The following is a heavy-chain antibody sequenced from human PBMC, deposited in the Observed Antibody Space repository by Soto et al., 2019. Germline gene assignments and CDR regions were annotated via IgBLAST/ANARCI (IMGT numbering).Heavy chain of an antibody. J-gene: IGHJ6*02. CDR3: AKCKGWSGYGYYYYYGMDV. CDR2: ISGSGGST. Sequence: GGSLRLACAASGFTFSSYAMSWVRQAPGKGLEWVSAISGSGGSTYYADSVKGRFTISRDNSKNTLYLQMNSLRAEDTAVYYFAKCKGWSGYGYYYYYGMDVWGQGTTVTVSS. D-gene: IGHD2-15*01. V-gene: IGHV3-23*01. CDR1: GFTFSSYA.